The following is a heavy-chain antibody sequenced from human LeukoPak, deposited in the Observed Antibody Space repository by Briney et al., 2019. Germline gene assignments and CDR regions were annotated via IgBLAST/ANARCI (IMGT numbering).Heavy chain of an antibody. D-gene: IGHD3-10*01. J-gene: IGHJ5*02. CDR2: IIPILGET. CDR3: ARDSGYFGSGSYHFDP. CDR1: GGSFSSYG. V-gene: IGHV1-69*04. Sequence: VKVSCKTSGGSFSSYGLSWVRQAPGQGLEWMGRIIPILGETTYAQKLQGRVTITADKTTSTAYMDLSSLIFEDTAVYYCARDSGYFGSGSYHFDPWGPGTLVTVSS.